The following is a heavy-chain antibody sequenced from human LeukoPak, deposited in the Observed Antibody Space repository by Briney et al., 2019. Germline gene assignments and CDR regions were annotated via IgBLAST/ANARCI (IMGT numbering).Heavy chain of an antibody. J-gene: IGHJ6*03. CDR2: ISGSGGFT. CDR1: GFTFSSYG. Sequence: GGSLRLSCAASGFTFSSYGMSWVRQAPGKGLEWVSAISGSGGFTYYADSVKGRFTISRDNSKNTLYLQMNSLRAEDTAVYYCAKVTVTNYYYYYMDVWGKGTTVTISS. CDR3: AKVTVTNYYYYYMDV. D-gene: IGHD4-11*01. V-gene: IGHV3-23*01.